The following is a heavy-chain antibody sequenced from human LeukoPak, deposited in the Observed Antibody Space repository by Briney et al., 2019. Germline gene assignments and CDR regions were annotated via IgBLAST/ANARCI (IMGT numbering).Heavy chain of an antibody. V-gene: IGHV3-20*04. Sequence: GGSLRLSCAASGFTFVDYGMSWVRQASGKGLEWVSGINWNGGSTGYADSVKGRFTISRANAKNSLYLQMNSLRAEDTALYYCARVTVRGVAGTGDYWGQGTLVTVSS. D-gene: IGHD3-10*01. J-gene: IGHJ4*02. CDR3: ARVTVRGVAGTGDY. CDR1: GFTFVDYG. CDR2: INWNGGST.